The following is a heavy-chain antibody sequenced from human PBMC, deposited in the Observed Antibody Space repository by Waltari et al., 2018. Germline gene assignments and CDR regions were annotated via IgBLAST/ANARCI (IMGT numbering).Heavy chain of an antibody. J-gene: IGHJ4*02. D-gene: IGHD5-18*01. V-gene: IGHV4-34*01. CDR1: GGSFSGYY. Sequence: QVQLQQWGAGLLKPSETLSLTCAVYGGSFSGYYWSWIRPPPGKGLEWIGEINHSGSTNSHPSLKIRVTISVDTSQYQFSLRLGSVTAADAAVYYCAKDRYGYGVWGQGTLVTASS. CDR3: AKDRYGYGV. CDR2: INHSGST.